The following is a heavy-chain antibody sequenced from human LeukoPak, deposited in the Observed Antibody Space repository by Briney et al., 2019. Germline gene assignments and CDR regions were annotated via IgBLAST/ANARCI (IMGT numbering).Heavy chain of an antibody. CDR1: GGSISSYY. Sequence: TPSETLSLTCTVSGGSISSYYWSWIRQPPGKGLEWIGYIYYSGSTNYNPSLKSRVTISVDTSKNQFSLKLSSVTAADTAVYYCARERGVDTAMVLGYWGQGTLVTVSS. D-gene: IGHD5-18*01. V-gene: IGHV4-59*12. CDR3: ARERGVDTAMVLGY. CDR2: IYYSGST. J-gene: IGHJ4*02.